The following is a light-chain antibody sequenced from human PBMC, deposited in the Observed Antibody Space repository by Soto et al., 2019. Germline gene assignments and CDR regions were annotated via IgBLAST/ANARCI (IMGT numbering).Light chain of an antibody. J-gene: IGKJ2*01. Sequence: SVMTQSPATLSVSHGERATLSCRASQSVSRNLAWYQQKPGQPPRLLIYDASTRATGVPARFGGSGSGTEFTLTISGLQSEDFAVYYCQQYGDWPPDTLGQGTKVDIK. V-gene: IGKV3-15*01. CDR1: QSVSRN. CDR2: DAS. CDR3: QQYGDWPPDT.